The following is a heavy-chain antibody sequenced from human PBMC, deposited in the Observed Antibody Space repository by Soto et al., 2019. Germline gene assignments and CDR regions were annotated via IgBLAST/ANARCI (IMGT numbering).Heavy chain of an antibody. CDR3: ARHRGYDCAPFDP. D-gene: IGHD5-12*01. CDR2: IFSSGHT. Sequence: PSETLSLTCTVSGGSITSYYGSWIRQPPGKGLEWIGYIFSSGHTNYNPSLKSRVTMSVDTSKNQFSLRLSSVDAADTAVYYCARHRGYDCAPFDPWGQGTLVTVSS. CDR1: GGSITSYY. V-gene: IGHV4-59*08. J-gene: IGHJ5*02.